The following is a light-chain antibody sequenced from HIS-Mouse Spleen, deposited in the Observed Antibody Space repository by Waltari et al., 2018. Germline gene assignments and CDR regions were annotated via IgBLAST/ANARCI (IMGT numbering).Light chain of an antibody. CDR1: AGCSSA. J-gene: IGKJ4*01. Sequence: AIQLTQSTSSLSASVGDRVTITCRASAGCSSALAWYQQKPGKAPKLLIYDAYSLESGVPTRFRGSGSGTDFTLTISSLQPEEFASYYCQQFNSYPALTFGGGTKVEIK. CDR2: DAY. CDR3: QQFNSYPALT. V-gene: IGKV1-13*02.